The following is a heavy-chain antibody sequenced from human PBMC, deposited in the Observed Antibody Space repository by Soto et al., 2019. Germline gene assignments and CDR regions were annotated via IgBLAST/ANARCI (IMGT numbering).Heavy chain of an antibody. Sequence: SETLSLTFTVSGGSISSSSYYWGWIRQRPGKGLEWIGSIYYSGSTYYNPSLKSRVTISVDTSKNQFSLKLSSVTAAETAVYYSARIITIFGVVPPEWFDPFGQGTLVTFSS. V-gene: IGHV4-39*01. D-gene: IGHD3-3*01. CDR3: ARIITIFGVVPPEWFDP. J-gene: IGHJ5*02. CDR2: IYYSGST. CDR1: GGSISSSSYY.